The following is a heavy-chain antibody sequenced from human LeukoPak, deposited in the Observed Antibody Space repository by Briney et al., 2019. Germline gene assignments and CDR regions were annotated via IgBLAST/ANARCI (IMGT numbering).Heavy chain of an antibody. V-gene: IGHV3-7*01. J-gene: IGHJ4*02. CDR2: IKQDGSET. Sequence: GGSLRLSCAASRFTLSNYWMSWVRQAPGKGLEWVANIKQDGSETYYVDSVKGRSTISRDNAKNSLSLQMNSLRAEDTAVYYCARQRGSGCLDYWGQGILVTVSS. CDR3: ARQRGSGCLDY. CDR1: RFTLSNYW. D-gene: IGHD6-19*01.